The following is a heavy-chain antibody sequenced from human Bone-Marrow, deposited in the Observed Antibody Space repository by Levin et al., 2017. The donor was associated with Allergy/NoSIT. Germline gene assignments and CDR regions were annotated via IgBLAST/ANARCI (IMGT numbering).Heavy chain of an antibody. V-gene: IGHV1-18*01. D-gene: IGHD3-3*01. CDR1: GYRLTNYG. CDR3: ARERGILRFLEWPLSGMDV. Sequence: ASVKVSCKAAGYRLTNYGMSWVRQAPGQGLEWMGWISGYNGDTKYAERFQDRVTMTTDTSTTTVYMELRRPKSDDTAVYYCARERGILRFLEWPLSGMDVWGQGTTVTVSS. CDR2: ISGYNGDT. J-gene: IGHJ6*02.